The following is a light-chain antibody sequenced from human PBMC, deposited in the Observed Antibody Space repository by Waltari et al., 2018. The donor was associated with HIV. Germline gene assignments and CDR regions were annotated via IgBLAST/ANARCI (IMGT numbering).Light chain of an antibody. CDR1: DVSDYKY. J-gene: IGLJ1*01. CDR3: SSYTSSSTP. V-gene: IGLV2-14*01. CDR2: EGN. Sequence: QSALTQPASVSGSPGQTITISCGDVSDYKYVSWYQHHPGKAPKVLIYEGNHRPSGVSNRFSGSKSGNTASLTISGLQPEDEADYYCSSYTSSSTPFGTGTKVTVL.